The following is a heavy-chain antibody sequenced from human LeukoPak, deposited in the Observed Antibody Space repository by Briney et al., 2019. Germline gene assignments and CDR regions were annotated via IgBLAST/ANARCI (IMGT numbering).Heavy chain of an antibody. CDR1: GFPVRSRY. V-gene: IGHV3-53*01. CDR3: ASLEGGPSDGR. D-gene: IGHD3-3*01. Sequence: GGSLRLSREVSGFPVRSRYMTWVRQPPGKGLECVAVIYSGGTTYHIDSVKGRFTISRDISKSTMYLEMNNLRVVDTAIYYCASLEGGPSDGRWGQGTLVTVSS. CDR2: IYSGGTT. J-gene: IGHJ4*02.